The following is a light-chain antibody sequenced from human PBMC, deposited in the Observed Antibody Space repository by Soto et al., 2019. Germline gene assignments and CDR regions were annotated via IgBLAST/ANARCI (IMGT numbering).Light chain of an antibody. J-gene: IGLJ1*01. CDR3: SSYTDTSTLV. CDR2: EVS. V-gene: IGLV2-14*01. Sequence: QSALTQPASVSGSPGQPITISCTGTTSDVGGYVSWYQQHPGKAPKLIIYEVSNRPSGVSNRFSGSKSGNTASLTISELQAEDEAGYYCSSYTDTSTLVFGSGTKLTVL. CDR1: TSDVGGY.